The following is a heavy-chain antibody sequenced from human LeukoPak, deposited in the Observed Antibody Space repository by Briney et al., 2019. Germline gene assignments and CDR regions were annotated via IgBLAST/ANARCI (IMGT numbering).Heavy chain of an antibody. V-gene: IGHV3-23*01. CDR2: ISGSGGST. Sequence: PGGSLRLSCAASGFTFSSCAMSWVRQAPGNGLEWVSAISGSGGSTYYADSVKGRFTISRDNSKNTLYLQMNSLRAEDTAVYYCAKSDVVVPAAEYYDYWGQGTLVTVSS. CDR1: GFTFSSCA. D-gene: IGHD2-2*01. CDR3: AKSDVVVPAAEYYDY. J-gene: IGHJ4*02.